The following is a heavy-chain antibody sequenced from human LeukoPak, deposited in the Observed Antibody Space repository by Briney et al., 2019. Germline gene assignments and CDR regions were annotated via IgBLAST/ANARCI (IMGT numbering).Heavy chain of an antibody. CDR1: GFTFSDYA. CDR3: ARSVPDYTRFDY. Sequence: GGSLRLSCVASGFTFSDYAMNWVRQAPGKGLEWVSTFKTKYNQVYYAESVRGRFTISTDNSNNTVYLQMNSLRAEDTALYYCARSVPDYTRFDYWGQGTLVTVSS. CDR2: FKTKYNQV. J-gene: IGHJ4*02. D-gene: IGHD4-11*01. V-gene: IGHV3-23*05.